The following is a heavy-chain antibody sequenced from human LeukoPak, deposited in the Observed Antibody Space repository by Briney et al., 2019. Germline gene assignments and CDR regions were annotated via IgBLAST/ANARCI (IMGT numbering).Heavy chain of an antibody. CDR2: IYGNDDK. CDR3: VHRTSVTSVDH. D-gene: IGHD4-17*01. V-gene: IGHV2-5*01. Sequence: ESGPTLVKPTQTLTLTCTFSGVSLNTNAVVVGWVRQPPGQALEWLTFIYGNDDKRYSPSLQSRLTITKDTSKNQVVLTMTDMDYVDTATYYCVHRTSVTSVDHWGQGTLVTVSS. J-gene: IGHJ4*02. CDR1: GVSLNTNAVV.